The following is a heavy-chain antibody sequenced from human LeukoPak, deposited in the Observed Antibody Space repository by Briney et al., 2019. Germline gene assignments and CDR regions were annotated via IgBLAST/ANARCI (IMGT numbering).Heavy chain of an antibody. J-gene: IGHJ4*02. V-gene: IGHV3-21*01. CDR2: ISSSSSYI. CDR3: ASWDYDFWSGFQLDY. CDR1: GFTFTTHG. D-gene: IGHD3-3*01. Sequence: PGGSLRLSCAASGFTFTTHGMHWVRQAPGKGLEWVSSISSSSSYIYYADSVKGRFTISRDNAKNSLYLQMNSLRAEDTAVYYCASWDYDFWSGFQLDYWGQGTLVTVSS.